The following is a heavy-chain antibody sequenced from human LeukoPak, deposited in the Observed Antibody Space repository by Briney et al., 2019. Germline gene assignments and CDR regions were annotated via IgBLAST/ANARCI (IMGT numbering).Heavy chain of an antibody. J-gene: IGHJ4*02. CDR3: ARLVGTDSSGYYYGPC. V-gene: IGHV5-51*01. CDR2: IYPGDSDT. CDR1: GYSFTSYW. D-gene: IGHD3-22*01. Sequence: GESLKISCKGSGYSFTSYWIGWVRQMPGKGLEWMGIIYPGDSDTRYSPSFQGQVTISADKSISTAYLQWSSLKASDTAMYYCARLVGTDSSGYYYGPCWGQGTLVTVSS.